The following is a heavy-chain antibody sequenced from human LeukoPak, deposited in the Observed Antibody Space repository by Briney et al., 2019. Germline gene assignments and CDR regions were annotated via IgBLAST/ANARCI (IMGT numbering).Heavy chain of an antibody. V-gene: IGHV3-33*08. CDR3: ARASGSFDY. CDR1: GFTVSSNY. Sequence: GGPLRLSCAASGFTVSSNYMSWVRQAPGKGLEWVAVIWSDGSNKYYADSVKGRFTISRDNSKDTLYLQLNSLRAEDTAVYYCARASGSFDYWGQGTLVSVSS. CDR2: IWSDGSNK. J-gene: IGHJ4*02. D-gene: IGHD1-26*01.